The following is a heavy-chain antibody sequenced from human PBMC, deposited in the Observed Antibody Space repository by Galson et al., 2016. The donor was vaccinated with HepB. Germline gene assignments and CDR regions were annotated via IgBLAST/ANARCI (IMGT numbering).Heavy chain of an antibody. Sequence: ATLSLTCAVYGGSFSGHHWSWIRQSPGEGLEWIGEIDHSGGTNYNPSLKSRVTMSVDTSKNQFSLKLSTVTAADTALYYCARVTRRIVVVFTADDSYFMDVWGQGTTVTVSS. CDR1: GGSFSGHH. D-gene: IGHD3-22*01. V-gene: IGHV4-34*01. J-gene: IGHJ6*02. CDR2: IDHSGGT. CDR3: ARVTRRIVVVFTADDSYFMDV.